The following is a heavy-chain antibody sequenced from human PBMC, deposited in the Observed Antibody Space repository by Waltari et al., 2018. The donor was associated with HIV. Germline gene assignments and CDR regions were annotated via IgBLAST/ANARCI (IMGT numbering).Heavy chain of an antibody. V-gene: IGHV3-23*01. J-gene: IGHJ4*02. CDR2: ISGSGAST. Sequence: EGQLLESGGGLVQPGGSLRLTCASPGLTFVINASRWVRQAPGKGLDGVSSISGSGASTYYADSVKGRFTITRDNSKNTLSLQMNSLRAEDTAVYYCAKRYAIFYYFDYWGQGTLVTVSS. CDR1: GLTFVINA. CDR3: AKRYAIFYYFDY. D-gene: IGHD3-3*02.